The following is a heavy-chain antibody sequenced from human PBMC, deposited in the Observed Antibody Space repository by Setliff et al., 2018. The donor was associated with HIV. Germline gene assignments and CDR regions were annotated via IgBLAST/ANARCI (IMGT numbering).Heavy chain of an antibody. Sequence: NPSETLSLTCAVSGASFVGDNHWSWIRQTPERGLEWIAYFMYTDIHYVNYLNYRNPSLAGRLSISVDKSKNQFSLTVSSVTAADTAVYYCARARSDWYNVRPYYFDLWGQGALVTVSS. J-gene: IGHJ4*02. CDR3: ARARSDWYNVRPYYFDL. CDR1: GASFVGDNH. CDR2: FMYTDIHYVNYLN. D-gene: IGHD6-19*01. V-gene: IGHV4-30-4*01.